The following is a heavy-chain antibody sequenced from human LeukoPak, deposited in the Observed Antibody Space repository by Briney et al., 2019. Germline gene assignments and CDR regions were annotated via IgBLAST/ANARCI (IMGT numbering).Heavy chain of an antibody. V-gene: IGHV3-9*02. D-gene: IGHD3-10*01. J-gene: IGHJ4*02. Sequence: GGSLRLSCAASGFNSDDFAMHWVRQAQGKGLEWVSGISWNGGNIDYVDSVKGRFTISRDNAKNSLYLQMNALRTEDTAFYYCAKVSIRGRRFDYFDLWGQGTLVTVSS. CDR2: ISWNGGNI. CDR1: GFNSDDFA. CDR3: AKVSIRGRRFDYFDL.